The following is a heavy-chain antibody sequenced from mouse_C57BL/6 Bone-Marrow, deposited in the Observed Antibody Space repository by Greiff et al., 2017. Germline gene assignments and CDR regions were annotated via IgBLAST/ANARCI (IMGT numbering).Heavy chain of an antibody. CDR1: GFSLSTFGMG. D-gene: IGHD1-1*01. Sequence: QVTLNVSGPGILQPSQTLRLTCSFSGFSLSTFGMGVGWIRQPSGKGLEWLAHIWWDDDKYYTPALKRRLTISKNTSKNQLFLKIANVDTAETATYYCARGTYYYDRSHFDYWGQGTTLTVSS. V-gene: IGHV8-8*01. CDR3: ARGTYYYDRSHFDY. J-gene: IGHJ2*01. CDR2: IWWDDDK.